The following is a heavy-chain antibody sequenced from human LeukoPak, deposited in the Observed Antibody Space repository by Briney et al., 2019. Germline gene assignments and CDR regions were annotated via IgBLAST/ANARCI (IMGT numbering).Heavy chain of an antibody. V-gene: IGHV3-23*01. D-gene: IGHD6-19*01. CDR2: ISGSGGST. CDR3: AKDVQWLVRGRYFDY. Sequence: GGSLRLSCAASGFTFSSYAMSWVRQAPGKGLEWVSAISGSGGSTYYAGSVKGRFTISRDNSKNTLYLQMNSLRAEDTAVYYCAKDVQWLVRGRYFDYWGQGTLVTVSS. J-gene: IGHJ4*02. CDR1: GFTFSSYA.